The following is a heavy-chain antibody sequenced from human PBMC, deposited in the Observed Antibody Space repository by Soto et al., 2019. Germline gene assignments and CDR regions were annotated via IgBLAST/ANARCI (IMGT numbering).Heavy chain of an antibody. V-gene: IGHV1-2*02. J-gene: IGHJ4*02. CDR2: TNPNSGGT. CDR1: GYTFTGYY. Sequence: GASVKVSCKASGYTFTGYYMHWVRQAPGQGLEWMGWTNPNSGGTNYAQKFQGRVTMTRDTSISTAYMELSRLRSDDTAVYYCARDLRPAYYYGSGSYYWGQGTLVTVSS. CDR3: ARDLRPAYYYGSGSYY. D-gene: IGHD3-10*01.